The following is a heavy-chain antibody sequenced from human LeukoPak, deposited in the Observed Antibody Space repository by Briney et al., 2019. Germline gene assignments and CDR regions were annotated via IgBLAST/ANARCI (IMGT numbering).Heavy chain of an antibody. D-gene: IGHD6-6*01. CDR3: ARDFSSSAFDI. J-gene: IGHJ3*02. CDR2: IGSSSRYI. Sequence: GGSLRLSCAASGFTFNIYTMTWVRQAPGKGLEWVSSIGSSSRYIYYADLVKGRFTISRDNDKNSVYLQMNSLRAEDTAVYYCARDFSSSAFDIWGQRTMVTVSS. CDR1: GFTFNIYT. V-gene: IGHV3-21*01.